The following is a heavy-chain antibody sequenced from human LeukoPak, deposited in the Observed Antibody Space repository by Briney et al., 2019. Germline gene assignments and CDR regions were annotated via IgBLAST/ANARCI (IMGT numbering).Heavy chain of an antibody. Sequence: GRSLRLSCAASGFTFSNYGMHWLRQAPGKGLQWVAVLWHDNNRYYGESVKGRFTVFRDSSKNTVELQMDSLRAEDTAVYYCARDWNSDWYYDYWGPGTLVTVSS. D-gene: IGHD3-16*01. V-gene: IGHV3-33*01. CDR2: LWHDNNR. CDR3: ARDWNSDWYYDY. CDR1: GFTFSNYG. J-gene: IGHJ4*02.